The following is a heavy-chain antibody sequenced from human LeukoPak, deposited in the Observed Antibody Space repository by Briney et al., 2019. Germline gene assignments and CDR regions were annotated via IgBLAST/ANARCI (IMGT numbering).Heavy chain of an antibody. Sequence: PSETLSLTCTVSGGSISSYYWSWIRQPPGKGLEWIGYIYYSGSTNYNPSLKSRVTISVDTSKNQFSLKLSSVTAADTAVYYCARVLGVRGVIGYFDYWGQGTLVTVSS. CDR2: IYYSGST. J-gene: IGHJ4*02. CDR1: GGSISSYY. V-gene: IGHV4-59*12. D-gene: IGHD3-10*01. CDR3: ARVLGVRGVIGYFDY.